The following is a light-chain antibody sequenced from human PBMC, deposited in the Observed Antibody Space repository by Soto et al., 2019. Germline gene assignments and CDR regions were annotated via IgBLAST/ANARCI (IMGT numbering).Light chain of an antibody. CDR3: QQYKSYSEA. Sequence: DIQMTQSPSTLSASVGDRVTITCRASQSISNWLAWYQQKPGKAPRFLIYQASSLESGVPSRFSGSGFGAEFTLTISNLQPDDFATYYCQQYKSYSEAFGQGTKVELK. CDR2: QAS. V-gene: IGKV1-5*03. CDR1: QSISNW. J-gene: IGKJ1*01.